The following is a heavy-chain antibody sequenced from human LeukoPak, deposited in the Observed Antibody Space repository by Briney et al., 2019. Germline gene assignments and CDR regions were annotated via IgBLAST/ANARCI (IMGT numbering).Heavy chain of an antibody. V-gene: IGHV4-31*03. CDR3: ASGDNDPLLDY. CDR1: GGSISSGGYY. Sequence: SETLSLTCTVSGGSISSGGYYWSWIRQHPGKGLEWIGSIYYSGSTNYNPSLQGRVTISLDTSRNQFSLKLSSVTAADTAVYYCASGDNDPLLDYWGQGTLVTVSS. CDR2: IYYSGST. J-gene: IGHJ4*02. D-gene: IGHD1-1*01.